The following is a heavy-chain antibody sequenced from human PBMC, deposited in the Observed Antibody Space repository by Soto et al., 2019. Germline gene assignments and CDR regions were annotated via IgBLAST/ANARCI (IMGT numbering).Heavy chain of an antibody. D-gene: IGHD6-6*01. V-gene: IGHV4-59*01. CDR2: LYYSGST. CDR3: ARSRIAARSYYYYGMDV. J-gene: IGHJ6*02. Sequence: SETLSVTCTVSGGSISSYYWSWIRQPPGKGLEWIGYLYYSGSTNYNPSLESRVPISVDTYKNQFCLKVSSVTAADTAVYYCARSRIAARSYYYYGMDVWGQGTTVTVSS. CDR1: GGSISSYY.